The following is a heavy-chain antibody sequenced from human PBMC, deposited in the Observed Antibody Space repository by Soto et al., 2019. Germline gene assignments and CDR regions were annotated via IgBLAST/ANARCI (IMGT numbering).Heavy chain of an antibody. V-gene: IGHV4-59*01. Sequence: PSETLSLTCVVSSGSITSYHWRWIRQFPGKGLEWIYYTSYTGSTNYNPPLQSRITISMDTSKNQLSLKLTSMTAADTAVYYCARDMHAGFTHYFAPWGQGTLVTGSS. D-gene: IGHD1-26*01. CDR3: ARDMHAGFTHYFAP. CDR1: SGSITSYH. CDR2: TSYTGST. J-gene: IGHJ5*02.